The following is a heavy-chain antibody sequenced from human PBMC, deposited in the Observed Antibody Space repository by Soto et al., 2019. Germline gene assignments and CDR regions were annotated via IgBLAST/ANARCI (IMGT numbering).Heavy chain of an antibody. J-gene: IGHJ5*02. Sequence: SETLSLTCTVAGGDINSYYWTWIRQPAGKGLEWIGRIYSSGSTKYNPSLQGRVTMSLDTSKNQFSLRLTSVTAADTAVYYCARGQRFSDWFDPWGQGTLVTVSS. V-gene: IGHV4-4*07. CDR2: IYSSGST. CDR3: ARGQRFSDWFDP. CDR1: GGDINSYY. D-gene: IGHD3-3*01.